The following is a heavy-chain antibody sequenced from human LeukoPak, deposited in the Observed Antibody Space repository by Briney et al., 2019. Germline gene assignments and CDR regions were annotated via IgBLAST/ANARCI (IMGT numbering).Heavy chain of an antibody. J-gene: IGHJ4*02. D-gene: IGHD6-19*01. V-gene: IGHV1-69*05. CDR2: IIPIFGTA. CDR3: ARGPSSGWHYFDY. CDR1: GGTFSSYA. Sequence: PVKVSCKASGGTFSSYAISWVRQAPGQGLEWMGGIIPIFGTANYAQKFQGRVTITTDESTSTAYMELSSLRSEDTAVYYCARGPSSGWHYFDYWGLGTLVTVSS.